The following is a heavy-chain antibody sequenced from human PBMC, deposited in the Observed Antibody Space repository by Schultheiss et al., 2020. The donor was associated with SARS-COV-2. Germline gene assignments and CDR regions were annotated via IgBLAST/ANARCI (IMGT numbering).Heavy chain of an antibody. CDR2: IWYDGSNK. Sequence: GGSLRLSCAASGFTFSSYGMHWVSQAPGKGLEWVAVIWYDGSNKYYADSVKGRFTISRDNSKNSLYLQMNSLRAEDTAVYYCARTENDAFDIWGQGTMVTVSS. CDR3: ARTENDAFDI. CDR1: GFTFSSYG. J-gene: IGHJ3*02. V-gene: IGHV3-33*08.